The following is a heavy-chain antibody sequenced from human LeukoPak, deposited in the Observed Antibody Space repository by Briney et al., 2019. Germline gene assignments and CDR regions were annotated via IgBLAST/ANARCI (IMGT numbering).Heavy chain of an antibody. J-gene: IGHJ3*02. Sequence: SETLSLTCTVSGGSISSYYWSWIRQPAGKGLEWIGRIYTSGGTNYNPSLKSRVTMSVDTSKNQFSLKLSSVTAADTAVYYCARYQTPIAAAGSRYAFDIWGQGTMVTVSS. CDR3: ARYQTPIAAAGSRYAFDI. CDR1: GGSISSYY. V-gene: IGHV4-4*07. D-gene: IGHD6-13*01. CDR2: IYTSGGT.